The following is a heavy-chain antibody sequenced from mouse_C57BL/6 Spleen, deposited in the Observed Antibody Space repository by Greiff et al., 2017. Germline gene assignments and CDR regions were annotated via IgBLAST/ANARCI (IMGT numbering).Heavy chain of an antibody. D-gene: IGHD1-1*01. J-gene: IGHJ2*01. CDR1: GFNIKDDY. CDR2: IDPENGDT. V-gene: IGHV14-4*01. CDR3: TTVSSPDY. Sequence: VQLQQSGAELVRPGASVKLSCTASGFNIKDDYMHWVKQRHEQGLEWIGWIDPENGDTEYASKFQGKATITADTSANTAYLQLSSLTSDDTAVYYCTTVSSPDYWGQGTTLTVSS.